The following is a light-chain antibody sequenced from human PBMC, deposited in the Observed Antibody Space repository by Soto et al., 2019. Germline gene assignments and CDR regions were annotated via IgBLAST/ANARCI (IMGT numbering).Light chain of an antibody. Sequence: EIVLTQSPGTLSLSPGERATLSCRASQRVSSAYLAWYQQKPGQAPRLIMYGASSRATGTPDRFSSSGSGTDYTLTISRLEPEDLAVYYCQQYDYWGTFGPGTKVDIK. V-gene: IGKV3-20*01. CDR3: QQYDYWGT. CDR2: GAS. J-gene: IGKJ3*01. CDR1: QRVSSAY.